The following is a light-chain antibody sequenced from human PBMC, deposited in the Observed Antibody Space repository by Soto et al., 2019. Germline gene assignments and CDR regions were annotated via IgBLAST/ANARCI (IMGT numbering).Light chain of an antibody. CDR2: DNN. J-gene: IGLJ2*01. CDR3: GTWDSSLSAGV. Sequence: QSVLTQPPSVSAAPGQKVIISCSGSHSNIGKNFLSWYQQFPGTAPKLLIYDNNKRPSGIPDRFSGSKSGTSATLGITGLQTGDEADYYCGTWDSSLSAGVFGGGTKVTVL. CDR1: HSNIGKNF. V-gene: IGLV1-51*01.